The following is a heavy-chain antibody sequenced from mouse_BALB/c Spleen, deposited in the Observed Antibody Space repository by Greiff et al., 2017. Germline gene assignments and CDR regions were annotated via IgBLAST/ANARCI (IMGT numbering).Heavy chain of an antibody. J-gene: IGHJ4*01. CDR2: ISYSGST. CDR3: AIYGNYAMDY. CDR1: GYSITSDYA. Sequence: EVHLAESGPGLVKPSQSLSLTCTVTGYSITSDYAWNWIRQFPGNKLEWMGYISYSGSTSYNPSLKSRISITRDTSKNQFFLQLNSVTTEDTATYYCAIYGNYAMDYWGQGTSVTVSS. D-gene: IGHD2-1*01. V-gene: IGHV3-2*02.